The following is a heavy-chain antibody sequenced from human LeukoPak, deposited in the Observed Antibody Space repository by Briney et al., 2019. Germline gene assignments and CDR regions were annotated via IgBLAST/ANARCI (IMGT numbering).Heavy chain of an antibody. CDR3: ARGPTVDYDVLLGYYRFDY. D-gene: IGHD3-9*01. Sequence: PSETLSLTCPFNGGSFSGYYCSWIRQPRAEGLEWIGEINHRCSTNSTQSVKSRVNISVETSRIQFSLKLTSVTPADKAVYYCARGPTVDYDVLLGYYRFDYWGQGTLVTVSS. V-gene: IGHV4-34*01. CDR1: GGSFSGYY. CDR2: INHRCST. J-gene: IGHJ4*02.